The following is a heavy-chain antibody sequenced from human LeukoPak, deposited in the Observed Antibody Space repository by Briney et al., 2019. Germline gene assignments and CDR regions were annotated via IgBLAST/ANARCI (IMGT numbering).Heavy chain of an antibody. Sequence: SETLSLTCTVSGGSISRYYWSWIRQPPGKGLEWIGYIYYSGSTKYNPSLRSRVTISVDASKTQFSLKLNSVTAADTAVYYCAREGGPYRPLDYTGQGTLVTVSS. V-gene: IGHV4-59*01. CDR1: GGSISRYY. CDR3: AREGGPYRPLDY. CDR2: IYYSGST. J-gene: IGHJ4*02.